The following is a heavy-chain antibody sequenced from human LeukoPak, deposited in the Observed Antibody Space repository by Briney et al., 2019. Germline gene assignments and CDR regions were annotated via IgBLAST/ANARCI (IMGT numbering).Heavy chain of an antibody. J-gene: IGHJ4*02. CDR2: IYYSGST. V-gene: IGHV4-59*01. CDR3: AKGPGWWELAGSYYFDY. CDR1: GGSISSYY. Sequence: SETLSLTCTVSGGSISSYYWSWIRQPPGKGLEWIGYIYYSGSTNYNPSLKSRVTISVDTSKNQFSLKLSSVTAADTAVYYCAKGPGWWELAGSYYFDYWGQGTLVTVSS. D-gene: IGHD1-26*01.